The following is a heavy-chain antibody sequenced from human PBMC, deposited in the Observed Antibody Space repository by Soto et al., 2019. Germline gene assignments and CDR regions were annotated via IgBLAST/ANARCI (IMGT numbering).Heavy chain of an antibody. CDR3: ASGGWELLQDFDY. J-gene: IGHJ4*02. Sequence: GGSPRLSCAASGFTFSSYAMHWVRQAPGKGLEWVAVISYDGSNKYYADSVKGRFTISRDNSKNTLYLQMNSLRAEDTAVYYCASGGWELLQDFDYWGQGTLVTVSS. CDR2: ISYDGSNK. D-gene: IGHD1-26*01. CDR1: GFTFSSYA. V-gene: IGHV3-30-3*01.